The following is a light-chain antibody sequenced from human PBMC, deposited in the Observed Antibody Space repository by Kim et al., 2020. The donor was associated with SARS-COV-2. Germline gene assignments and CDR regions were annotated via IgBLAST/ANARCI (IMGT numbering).Light chain of an antibody. CDR1: QSISSY. J-gene: IGKJ1*01. Sequence: ASVGDRVTITCRASQSISSYLDWYQQKPGKAPKLLIYAASSLQSGVPSRFSGSGSGTDFTLTISSLQPEDFATYYCQQSYSTPWTFGQGTKVDIK. CDR2: AAS. CDR3: QQSYSTPWT. V-gene: IGKV1-39*01.